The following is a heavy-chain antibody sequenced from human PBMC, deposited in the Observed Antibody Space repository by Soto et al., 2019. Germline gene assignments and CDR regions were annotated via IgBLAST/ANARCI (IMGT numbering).Heavy chain of an antibody. CDR1: GFTFSSYA. Sequence: EVQLLESGGGLVQPGGSLRLSCAASGFTFSSYAMSWVRQAPGKGLEWVSSISGSGGSTYYADSVKGRLTIYRDNSKKTLYLQMNSLRDEDTAVYYCAKDEYCSGGSCYSHGYYYYMDVWGKGTTVTVSS. J-gene: IGHJ6*03. CDR3: AKDEYCSGGSCYSHGYYYYMDV. CDR2: ISGSGGST. V-gene: IGHV3-23*01. D-gene: IGHD2-15*01.